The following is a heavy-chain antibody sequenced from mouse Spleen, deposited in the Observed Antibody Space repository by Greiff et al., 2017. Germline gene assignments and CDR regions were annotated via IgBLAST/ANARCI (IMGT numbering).Heavy chain of an antibody. Sequence: LKQPGSELVRPGASVKLSCKASGYTFTSYWMHWVKQRPGQGLEWIGNIYPGSGSTNYDEKFKSKATLTVDTSSSTAYMQLSSLTSEDSAVYYCTKERTVLDYWGQGTTLTVSS. V-gene: IGHV1S22*01. D-gene: IGHD4-1*01. CDR3: TKERTVLDY. J-gene: IGHJ2*01. CDR2: IYPGSGST. CDR1: GYTFTSYW.